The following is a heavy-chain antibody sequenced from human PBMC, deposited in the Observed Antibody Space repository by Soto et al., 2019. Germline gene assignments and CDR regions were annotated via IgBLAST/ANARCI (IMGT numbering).Heavy chain of an antibody. J-gene: IGHJ4*02. CDR1: DGSINNYH. D-gene: IGHD3-22*01. Sequence: SETLSLTCTVSDGSINNYHWTWIRQSPGKGLEWIGHILYTGSTNYNPSLRSRVIISIDTSRTQFSLKLSSVTAADTAVYYCARRIYYYDSSGYYYYLDYWGQGTLVTVSS. CDR3: ARRIYYYDSSGYYYYLDY. V-gene: IGHV4-59*01. CDR2: ILYTGST.